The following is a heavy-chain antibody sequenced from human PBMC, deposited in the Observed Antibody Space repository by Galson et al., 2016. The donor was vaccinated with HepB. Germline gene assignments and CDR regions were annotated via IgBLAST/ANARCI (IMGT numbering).Heavy chain of an antibody. CDR3: ARRAAAVGTRYGLDV. D-gene: IGHD6-13*01. CDR1: GFSFTTYW. CDR2: IQPGDSRT. J-gene: IGHJ6*01. Sequence: QSGAEVKKPGESLQISCQGSGFSFTTYWIAWVRQMPDKGLQWLGSIQPGDSRTQYSPSFQGQVTSSVDKSINTAYLHWSSLKASDTAMYYCARRAAAVGTRYGLDVWGQGTTVTVSS. V-gene: IGHV5-51*01.